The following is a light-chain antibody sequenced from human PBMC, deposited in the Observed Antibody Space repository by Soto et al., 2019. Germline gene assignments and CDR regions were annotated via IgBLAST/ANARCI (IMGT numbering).Light chain of an antibody. CDR3: QSYDSRLSGFVV. V-gene: IGLV1-40*01. J-gene: IGLJ2*01. Sequence: QSVLTQPPSVSGAPGQRVTISCTGSSSNIGAGYDVHWYQQPPGKVPKLLLYGNSNRPSGVPDRFSGSKSGTSASLAITGLQAEDEAEYYCQSYDSRLSGFVVFGGGTKLTVL. CDR1: SSNIGAGYD. CDR2: GNS.